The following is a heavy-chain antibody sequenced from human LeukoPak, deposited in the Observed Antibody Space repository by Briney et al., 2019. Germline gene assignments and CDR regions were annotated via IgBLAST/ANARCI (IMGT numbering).Heavy chain of an antibody. D-gene: IGHD3-22*01. CDR3: ARSFYYDSSVPPGY. Sequence: SETLSLTCTVSGGSISRYYWSWIRQPPGKELEWIGHIYYSGSTNYNPSLKSRVTISVDTSKNQFSLKLSSVTAADTAVYYCARSFYYDSSVPPGYWGQGTLVTATS. J-gene: IGHJ4*02. CDR2: IYYSGST. CDR1: GGSISRYY. V-gene: IGHV4-59*08.